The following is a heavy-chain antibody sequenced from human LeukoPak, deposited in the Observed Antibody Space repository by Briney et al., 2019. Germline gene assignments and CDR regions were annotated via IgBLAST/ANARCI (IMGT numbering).Heavy chain of an antibody. CDR1: GFTFDDYT. Sequence: GGSLRLSCAASGFTFDDYTMHWVRQAPGKGLEWVALISWDGGSTYYADSVKGRFTISRDNSKNSLYLQMNSLRTEDTALYYCAKSMVSGSSHWYFDLWGRGNLVTVSS. J-gene: IGHJ2*01. D-gene: IGHD3-10*01. CDR2: ISWDGGST. CDR3: AKSMVSGSSHWYFDL. V-gene: IGHV3-43*01.